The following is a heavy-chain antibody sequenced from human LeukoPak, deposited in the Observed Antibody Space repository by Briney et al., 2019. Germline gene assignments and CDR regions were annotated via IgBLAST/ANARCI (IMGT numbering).Heavy chain of an antibody. Sequence: GGSLRLSCAASGFTFSSYAMSWGRQAPGKGLEWVSGISGSGGTTYYADSVKGRFTTSRDNSKNTLYLQMNRLRGANTAVYYCAKWRGFGSGSYTPSHYWGQGTLVTVSS. D-gene: IGHD3-10*01. CDR1: GFTFSSYA. CDR3: AKWRGFGSGSYTPSHY. J-gene: IGHJ4*02. CDR2: ISGSGGTT. V-gene: IGHV3-23*01.